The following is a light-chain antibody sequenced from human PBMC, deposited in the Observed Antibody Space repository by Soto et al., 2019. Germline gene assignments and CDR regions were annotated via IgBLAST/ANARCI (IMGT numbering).Light chain of an antibody. Sequence: QSVLTQPASVSGSPGQSITISCTGTNNDVGGHMYVSWYQHQAGEVPKLIIYETDARPSGVSHRFSGSKSGNTASLTISGLQAEDEATYYCSAYRRGIIVFGGGTKVTVL. CDR3: SAYRRGIIV. J-gene: IGLJ2*01. CDR1: NNDVGGHMY. CDR2: ETD. V-gene: IGLV2-14*01.